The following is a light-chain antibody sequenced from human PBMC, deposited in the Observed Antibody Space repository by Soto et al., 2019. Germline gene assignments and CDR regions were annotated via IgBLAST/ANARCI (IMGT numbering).Light chain of an antibody. J-gene: IGKJ1*01. CDR2: AAS. Sequence: DIQMTQSPSSLSASVGDTVTITCRASQSISSRFSWYQQKPGKAPKLVIYAASNLQSGVPSRLTGSRSGTDFTLTISGLQPEDFATYYCQQCHSRVTFGQGTKVDIK. CDR3: QQCHSRVT. V-gene: IGKV1-39*01. CDR1: QSISSR.